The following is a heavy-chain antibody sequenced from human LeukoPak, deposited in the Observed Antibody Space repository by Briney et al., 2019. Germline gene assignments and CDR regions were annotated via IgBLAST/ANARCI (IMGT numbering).Heavy chain of an antibody. CDR2: IIPIFGTA. V-gene: IGHV1-69*05. Sequence: ASVKVSCKASGGTFSSYAISWVRQAPGQGLEWMGGIIPIFGTANYAQKFQGRVTITTDESTSTAYMELSSLRSEDTAVYYCARSLPYDFWSGYYMARYYYMDVWGQGTLVTVSS. D-gene: IGHD3-3*01. CDR1: GGTFSSYA. CDR3: ARSLPYDFWSGYYMARYYYMDV. J-gene: IGHJ6*03.